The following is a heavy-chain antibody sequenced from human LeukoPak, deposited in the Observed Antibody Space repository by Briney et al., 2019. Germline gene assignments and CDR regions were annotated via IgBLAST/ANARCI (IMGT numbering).Heavy chain of an antibody. CDR1: SGSISTSNYY. Sequence: SETLSLTCTVSSGSISTSNYYWGWVRQPPGKALEWIGNIFYSGSTYYNPSLKSRVTISVDTSKNQFSLKLSSVTAADTAVYYCASLVGATYSGQSEMYYFDYWGQGTLVTVSS. CDR2: IFYSGST. V-gene: IGHV4-39*07. D-gene: IGHD1-26*01. J-gene: IGHJ4*02. CDR3: ASLVGATYSGQSEMYYFDY.